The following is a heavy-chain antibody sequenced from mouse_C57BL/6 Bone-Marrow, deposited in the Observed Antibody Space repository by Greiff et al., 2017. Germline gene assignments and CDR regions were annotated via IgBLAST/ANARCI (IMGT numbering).Heavy chain of an antibody. D-gene: IGHD1-1*01. V-gene: IGHV1-81*01. Sequence: VQLQQSGAELARPGASVKLSCKASGYTFTSYGISWVKQRTGQGLEWIGEIYPRSGNTYYNEKFKGKATLTADKASSTAYMELRSLTSEDSAVYFCARQRYYGPWFAYWGQGTLDTVSA. CDR2: IYPRSGNT. CDR3: ARQRYYGPWFAY. J-gene: IGHJ3*01. CDR1: GYTFTSYG.